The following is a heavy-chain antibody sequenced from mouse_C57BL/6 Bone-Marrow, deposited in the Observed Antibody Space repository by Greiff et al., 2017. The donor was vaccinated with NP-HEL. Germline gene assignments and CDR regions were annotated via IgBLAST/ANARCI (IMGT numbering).Heavy chain of an antibody. Sequence: QVQLQQPGAELVMPGASVKLSCKASGYTFTSYWMHWVKQRPGQGLEWIGEIDPSASYTNYNQKFKGKSTLTVDKSSSTAYMQLSSLTSEDSAVYYCARDDYFDYWGQGTTLTVSS. J-gene: IGHJ2*01. CDR1: GYTFTSYW. CDR2: IDPSASYT. V-gene: IGHV1-69*01. CDR3: ARDDYFDY. D-gene: IGHD2-3*01.